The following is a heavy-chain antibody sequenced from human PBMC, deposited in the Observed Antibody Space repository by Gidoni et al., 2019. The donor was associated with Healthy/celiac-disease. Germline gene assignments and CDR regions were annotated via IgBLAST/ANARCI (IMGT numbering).Heavy chain of an antibody. CDR3: ARRGRAIFGVVIIGHDAFDI. J-gene: IGHJ3*02. V-gene: IGHV4-39*01. Sequence: QLQLQASGPGLVKPSETLSLTCTVSGGSIRSSSYYWGWIRQPPGKGLEWIGSIDYSGSTYYNPSLKSRVTISVDTSKNQFSLKLSSVTAADTAVYYCARRGRAIFGVVIIGHDAFDIWGQGTMVTVSS. D-gene: IGHD3-3*01. CDR2: IDYSGST. CDR1: GGSIRSSSYY.